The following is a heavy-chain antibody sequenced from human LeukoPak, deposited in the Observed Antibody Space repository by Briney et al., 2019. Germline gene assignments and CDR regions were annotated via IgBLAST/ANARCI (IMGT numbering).Heavy chain of an antibody. CDR3: ARGGSYFFSVDY. CDR1: GFTVSSDY. D-gene: IGHD1-26*01. Sequence: GGSLRLSCAASGFTVSSDYMSWVRRAPGKGLEWVSIIYTSGTTYYADSAKGRFTISRDNSKNTLYLQMNSLRAEDTAVYYCARGGSYFFSVDYWGQGTLVTVSS. CDR2: IYTSGTT. V-gene: IGHV3-53*01. J-gene: IGHJ4*02.